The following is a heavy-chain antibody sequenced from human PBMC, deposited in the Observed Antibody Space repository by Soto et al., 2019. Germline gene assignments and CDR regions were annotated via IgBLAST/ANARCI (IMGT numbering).Heavy chain of an antibody. CDR1: GDSMSSSNW. CDR3: VRYGATALDY. CDR2: AHHSGRT. Sequence: QVQLQESGPGLLKPSGTLSLTCTVSGDSMSSSNWWNWVRQPPGKGVEWIGEAHHSGRTNYNPSLKTRVTISVDRSQNLFSLKLASVTAADTDVYYCVRYGATALDYWGQGILVTVSS. D-gene: IGHD1-26*01. V-gene: IGHV4-4*02. J-gene: IGHJ4*02.